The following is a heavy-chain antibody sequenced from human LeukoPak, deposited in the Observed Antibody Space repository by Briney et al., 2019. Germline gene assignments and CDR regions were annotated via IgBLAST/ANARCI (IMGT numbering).Heavy chain of an antibody. CDR2: IYYSGST. J-gene: IGHJ4*02. V-gene: IGHV4-39*01. D-gene: IGHD5-18*01. CDR3: AKARIQLWPVYYFDY. Sequence: PSETLSLTCTVSGGSISSSSYYWGWIRQPPGKGLEWIGSIYYSGSTYYNPSIKSRVTISVDTSKNQSSLKLSSVTAADTAVYYCAKARIQLWPVYYFDYWGQGTLVTVSS. CDR1: GGSISSSSYY.